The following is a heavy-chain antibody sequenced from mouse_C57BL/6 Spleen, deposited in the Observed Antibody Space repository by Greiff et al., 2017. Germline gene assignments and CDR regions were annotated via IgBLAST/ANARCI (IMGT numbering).Heavy chain of an antibody. CDR2: IRNKANGYTT. J-gene: IGHJ1*03. Sequence: DVKLVESGGGLVQPGGSLSLSCAASGFTFTDYYMSWVRQPPGKALEWLGFIRNKANGYTTEYSASVKGRFTISRDTSQSILYLRMNALGDEDSSTYYCGRYGYGNYWYFDVWGTGTTVTVSS. CDR1: GFTFTDYY. V-gene: IGHV7-3*01. CDR3: GRYGYGNYWYFDV. D-gene: IGHD2-1*01.